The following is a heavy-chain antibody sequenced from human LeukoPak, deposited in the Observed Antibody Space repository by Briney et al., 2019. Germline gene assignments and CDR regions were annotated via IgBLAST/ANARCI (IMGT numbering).Heavy chain of an antibody. CDR3: ARASSYYDSSGWYFDY. D-gene: IGHD3-22*01. CDR1: GYTFTGYY. V-gene: IGHV1-2*02. Sequence: GASVKVSCKASGYTFTGYYMHWVRQAPGQGLEWMGWINPNSGGTNYAQKFQGRVTMTRDTSISTAYMELSRLRSDDTAVYYCARASSYYDSSGWYFDYWGQGTLVTVSS. J-gene: IGHJ4*02. CDR2: INPNSGGT.